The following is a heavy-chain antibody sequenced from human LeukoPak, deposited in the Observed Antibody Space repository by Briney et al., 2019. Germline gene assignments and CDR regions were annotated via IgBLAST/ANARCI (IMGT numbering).Heavy chain of an antibody. Sequence: SETLSLTCAVYGGSFSGYYWSWIRQPPGKGLEWIGEINHSGSTNYNPSLKSRVTISVDTSKNQFSLKLSSVTAADTAVYYCARGLSSIAARQSDCWGQGTLVTVSS. CDR3: ARGLSSIAARQSDC. CDR1: GGSFSGYY. CDR2: INHSGST. J-gene: IGHJ4*02. D-gene: IGHD6-6*01. V-gene: IGHV4-34*01.